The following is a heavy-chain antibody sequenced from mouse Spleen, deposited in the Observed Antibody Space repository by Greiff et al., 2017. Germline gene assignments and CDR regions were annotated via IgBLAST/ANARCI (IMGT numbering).Heavy chain of an antibody. Sequence: VQLQQPGAELVKPGASVKLSCKASGYTFTSYWMHWVKQRPGQGLEWIGEINPSNGRTNYNEKFKSKATLTVDKSSSTAYMQLSSLTSEDSAVYYCARSRSTMITTFAYWGQGTLVTVSA. CDR2: INPSNGRT. D-gene: IGHD2-4*01. V-gene: IGHV1S81*02. CDR1: GYTFTSYW. J-gene: IGHJ3*01. CDR3: ARSRSTMITTFAY.